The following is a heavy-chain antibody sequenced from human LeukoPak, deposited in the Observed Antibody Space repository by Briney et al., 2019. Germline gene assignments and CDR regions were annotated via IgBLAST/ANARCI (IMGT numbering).Heavy chain of an antibody. CDR2: ISGSGSST. V-gene: IGHV3-23*01. D-gene: IGHD1-1*01. CDR1: RFSFSSYA. J-gene: IGHJ4*02. Sequence: GGSLRLSCAASRFSFSSYAMSWVRQAPGKGLEWVSSISGSGSSTYYADSVKGRFTISRDNSKNTLYLQMNSLRAEDTAVYYCAKDSSWNPDYFNYWGQGTLVTVSS. CDR3: AKDSSWNPDYFNY.